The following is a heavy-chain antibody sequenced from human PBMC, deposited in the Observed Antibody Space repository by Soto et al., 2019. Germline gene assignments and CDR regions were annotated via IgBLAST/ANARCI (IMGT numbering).Heavy chain of an antibody. V-gene: IGHV1-69*13. Sequence: SVKVSCKASGGTFSSYAISCVRQAPGQGLEWMGGIIPIFGTANYAQKFQGRVTITADESTSTAYMELSSLRSEDTAVYYCARISHDSSGYHYYYYGMDVWGQGTTVTVSS. J-gene: IGHJ6*02. CDR3: ARISHDSSGYHYYYYGMDV. CDR1: GGTFSSYA. CDR2: IIPIFGTA. D-gene: IGHD3-22*01.